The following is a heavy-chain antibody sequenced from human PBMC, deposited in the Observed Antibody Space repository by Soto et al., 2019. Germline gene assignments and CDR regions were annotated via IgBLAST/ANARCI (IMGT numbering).Heavy chain of an antibody. D-gene: IGHD3-10*01. CDR2: IYYSGSA. CDR1: GDSVTSVSDY. Sequence: SETLSLTCTVSGDSVTSVSDYWSWIRQPPGKGLEWIGYIYYSGSADYNPSLGSRVTISIDTSKNQFSLKLTSVTAADTAVYYCERGVGFGYYYYHMDLWGQGTTVTVSS. J-gene: IGHJ6*02. V-gene: IGHV4-61*01. CDR3: ERGVGFGYYYYHMDL.